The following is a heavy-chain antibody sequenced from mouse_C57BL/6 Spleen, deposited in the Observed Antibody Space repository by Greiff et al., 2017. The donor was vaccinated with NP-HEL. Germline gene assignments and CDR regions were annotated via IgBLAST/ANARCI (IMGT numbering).Heavy chain of an antibody. J-gene: IGHJ1*03. D-gene: IGHD1-1*01. CDR3: ASHYYGSSTGYFDV. V-gene: IGHV7-3*01. Sequence: EVKLVESGGGLVQPGGSLSLSCAASGFTFTDYYMSWVRQPPGKALEWLGFIRNKANGYTTEYSASVKGRFTISRENSQSILYLQMNALRAEDSATYYCASHYYGSSTGYFDVWGTGTTVTVSS. CDR2: IRNKANGYTT. CDR1: GFTFTDYY.